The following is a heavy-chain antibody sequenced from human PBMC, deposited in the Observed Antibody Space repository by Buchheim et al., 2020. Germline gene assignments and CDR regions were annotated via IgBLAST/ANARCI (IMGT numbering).Heavy chain of an antibody. Sequence: QVQLVESGGGVVQPGRSLRLSCAASGFAFSSYGMHWVRQAPGKGLEWVTLISSDGSNKYHADSVKGRFTISRDNSRNTLYLQMNSLRAEDTAIYYCAKSPYGDYVSWFDPWGQGTL. V-gene: IGHV3-30*18. D-gene: IGHD4-17*01. J-gene: IGHJ5*02. CDR3: AKSPYGDYVSWFDP. CDR2: ISSDGSNK. CDR1: GFAFSSYG.